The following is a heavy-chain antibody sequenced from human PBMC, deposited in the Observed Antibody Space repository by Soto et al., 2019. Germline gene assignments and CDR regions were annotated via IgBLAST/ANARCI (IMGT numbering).Heavy chain of an antibody. CDR2: IYWDDDK. CDR1: GFSLSSTGVG. Sequence: QITLKESGPTLVKPTQTLTLTCTFSGFSLSSTGVGVGWIRQPPGKALECLALIYWDDDKLYSPSLKSRLTITKDTSKNQVVLTMTNMDPVDTATYYCAHRRIESTRIWNGGCFDYWGQGTLVTVSS. D-gene: IGHD1-1*01. CDR3: AHRRIESTRIWNGGCFDY. J-gene: IGHJ4*02. V-gene: IGHV2-5*02.